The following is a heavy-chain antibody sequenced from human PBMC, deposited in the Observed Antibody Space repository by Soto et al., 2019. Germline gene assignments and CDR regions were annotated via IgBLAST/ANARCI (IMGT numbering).Heavy chain of an antibody. CDR1: GGSISSSSYY. Sequence: KTXATLSLTFIVSGGSISSSSYYWGWIRQPPGKGLEWIGSIYYSGSTYYNPSLKSRVTISVDTSKNQFSLKLSSVTAADTAVFYCARHRARNWFDPWGQGTLVTVSS. CDR2: IYYSGST. V-gene: IGHV4-39*01. J-gene: IGHJ5*02. CDR3: ARHRARNWFDP. D-gene: IGHD6-6*01.